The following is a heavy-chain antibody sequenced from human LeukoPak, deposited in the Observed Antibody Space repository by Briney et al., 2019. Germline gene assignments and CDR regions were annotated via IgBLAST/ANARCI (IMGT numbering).Heavy chain of an antibody. CDR1: GFTFSSYE. CDR3: ASLGITGTTGYFDY. CDR2: ISSSGSTI. Sequence: GGSLRLSCAASGFTFSSYEMNWVRQAPGKGLEWVSYISSSGSTIYYADSVKGRFTISRDNAKNSLYLQMNSLGAEDTAVYYCASLGITGTTGYFDYWGQGTLVTVSS. V-gene: IGHV3-48*03. D-gene: IGHD1-14*01. J-gene: IGHJ4*02.